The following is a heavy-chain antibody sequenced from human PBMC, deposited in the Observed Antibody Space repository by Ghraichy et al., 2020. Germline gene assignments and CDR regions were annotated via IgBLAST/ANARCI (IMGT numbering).Heavy chain of an antibody. V-gene: IGHV3-49*04. J-gene: IGHJ6*02. CDR3: SRWATTATGMDV. CDR2: IRSKTYGGTP. D-gene: IGHD5-12*01. CDR1: GFTLGDYA. Sequence: QTLSLTCTASGFTLGDYAMSWVRQAPGKGLEWVGFIRSKTYGGTPEHAASVRGRFAISRDDSKGVAYLQMNSLKIDDTAVYYCSRWATTATGMDVWGQGTTVTVSS.